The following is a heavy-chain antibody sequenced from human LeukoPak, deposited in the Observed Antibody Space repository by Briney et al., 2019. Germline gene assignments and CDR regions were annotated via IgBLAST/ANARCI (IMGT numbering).Heavy chain of an antibody. CDR3: ARDGSGWSKY. D-gene: IGHD6-19*01. Sequence: GGSLRLSCAASGFTLGSEWMSWLRQAPGKGLEWVANIRPDGGEKYYVDSVKGRFSISRDNAKNSLFLQMNSLRAEDTAVYFCARDGSGWSKYWGQGTLVTVSS. V-gene: IGHV3-7*01. CDR1: GFTLGSEW. CDR2: IRPDGGEK. J-gene: IGHJ4*02.